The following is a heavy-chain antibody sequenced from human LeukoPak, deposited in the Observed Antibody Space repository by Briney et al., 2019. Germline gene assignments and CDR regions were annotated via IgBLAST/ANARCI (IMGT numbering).Heavy chain of an antibody. J-gene: IGHJ5*02. CDR3: ARPYYYDSSGYFGFDP. CDR1: GYTFTSYY. V-gene: IGHV1-46*01. CDR2: INPTGGST. Sequence: ASVKVSCKASGYTFTSYYMHWVRQAPGQGLEWMGLINPTGGSTGYAQKFQGRVTMTRDTSISTAYMELSRLRSDDTAVYYCARPYYYDSSGYFGFDPWGQGTLVTVSS. D-gene: IGHD3-22*01.